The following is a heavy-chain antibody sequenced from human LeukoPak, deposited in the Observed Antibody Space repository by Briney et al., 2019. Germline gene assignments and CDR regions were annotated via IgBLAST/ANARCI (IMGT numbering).Heavy chain of an antibody. CDR1: GGSISSGDYY. Sequence: SETLSLTCTVSGGSISSGDYYWSWIRQPPGKGLEWIGYIYYSGSTYYNPSLKSRVTISVGTSKNQFSLKLSSVTAADTAVYYCARGDILTGCDYWGQGTLVTVSS. CDR2: IYYSGST. V-gene: IGHV4-30-4*01. D-gene: IGHD3-9*01. CDR3: ARGDILTGCDY. J-gene: IGHJ4*02.